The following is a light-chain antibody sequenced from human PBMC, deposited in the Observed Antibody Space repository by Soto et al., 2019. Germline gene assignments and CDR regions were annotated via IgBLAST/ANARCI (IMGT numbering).Light chain of an antibody. CDR1: SSDIGAYDY. V-gene: IGLV2-14*01. Sequence: QSVLTQPASVSGSPGQSVTISCTGTSSDIGAYDYVSWYQHRPGTTPKLIIYDVRHRPSVISPRFSGSTSANAASLTISGLQAEDEADYFCSSFTSSSTLVFGGGTKVTVL. CDR2: DVR. J-gene: IGLJ2*01. CDR3: SSFTSSSTLV.